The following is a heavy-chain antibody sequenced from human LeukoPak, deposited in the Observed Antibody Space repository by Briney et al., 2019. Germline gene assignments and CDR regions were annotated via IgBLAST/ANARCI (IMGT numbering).Heavy chain of an antibody. CDR3: ARRRAKSLAP. V-gene: IGHV4-59*08. CDR2: IYYSGST. CDR1: GGSISSYY. Sequence: SETLSLTCTVSGGSISSYYWSWIRQPPGKGLEWIGYIYYSGSTNYNPSLKSRVTISVDTSKNQFSLKLSSVTAADTAVYYCARRRAKSLAPWGQGTLVTASS. J-gene: IGHJ5*02.